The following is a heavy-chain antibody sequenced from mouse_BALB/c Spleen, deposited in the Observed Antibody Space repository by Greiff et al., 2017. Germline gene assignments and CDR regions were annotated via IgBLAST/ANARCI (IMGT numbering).Heavy chain of an antibody. Sequence: VKLVESGPGLVQPSQSLSITCTVSGFSLTSYGVHWVRQSPGKGLEWLGVIWSGGSTDYNAAFISRLSISKDNSKSQVFFKMNSLQADDTAIYYCVRNHRSLAMDYWGQGTSVTVSS. CDR1: GFSLTSYG. CDR2: IWSGGST. CDR3: VRNHRSLAMDY. D-gene: IGHD2-14*01. V-gene: IGHV2-2-2*01. J-gene: IGHJ4*01.